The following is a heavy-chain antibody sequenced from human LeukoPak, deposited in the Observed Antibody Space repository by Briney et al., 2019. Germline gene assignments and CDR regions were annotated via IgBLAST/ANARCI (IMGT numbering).Heavy chain of an antibody. CDR2: IYYSGST. Sequence: QPSETLSLTCTVSGGSISSYYWSWIRQPPGKGLEWIGYIYYSGSTNYNPSLKSRVTISVDTSKNQFSLKLSSVTVADTAVYYCARLSGGDSPDYWGQGTLVTVSS. CDR3: ARLSGGDSPDY. V-gene: IGHV4-59*01. D-gene: IGHD2-21*02. J-gene: IGHJ4*02. CDR1: GGSISSYY.